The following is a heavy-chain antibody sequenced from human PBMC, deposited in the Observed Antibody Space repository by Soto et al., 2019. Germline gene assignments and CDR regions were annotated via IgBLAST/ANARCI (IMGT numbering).Heavy chain of an antibody. Sequence: QVQLVQSGAEVKTPGASVKVSCETSGYTFTGYYIHWVRQAPGQGLEWMGWINPHTGVTNYAQNFQGWVTMTRDTSISTDYMEMTRLKSDDTAVYYCARESGGVAATLDPWGQGTLVTVSS. CDR1: GYTFTGYY. D-gene: IGHD6-19*01. J-gene: IGHJ5*02. CDR2: INPHTGVT. CDR3: ARESGGVAATLDP. V-gene: IGHV1-2*04.